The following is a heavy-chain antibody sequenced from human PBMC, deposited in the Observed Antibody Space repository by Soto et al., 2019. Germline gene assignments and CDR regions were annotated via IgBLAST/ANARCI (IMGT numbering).Heavy chain of an antibody. J-gene: IGHJ4*02. V-gene: IGHV3-23*01. D-gene: IGHD6-19*01. Sequence: EVQLLESGGGLVQPGGSLRLSCVVSGFTFSSYAMNWVRQAPGKGLEWVSTISAGGGNTNYSDSVKGRFTISRDKSKNTLYLQMNSLRDEDTAVYYCAKGGSWSPRLDDWGQGTLVTVSS. CDR1: GFTFSSYA. CDR3: AKGGSWSPRLDD. CDR2: ISAGGGNT.